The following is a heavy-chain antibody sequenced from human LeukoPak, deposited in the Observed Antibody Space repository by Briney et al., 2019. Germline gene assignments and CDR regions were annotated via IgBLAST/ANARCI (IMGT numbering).Heavy chain of an antibody. CDR2: INPNSGGT. CDR1: GYTFTGYY. Sequence: GASVKVSCTASGYTFTGYYMHWVRQAPGQGLEWMGWINPNSGGTNYAQKFQGRVTMTRDTSISTAYMELSRLRSDDTAVYYCARALADYYDSSGYYYFDYWGQGTLVTVSS. V-gene: IGHV1-2*02. J-gene: IGHJ4*02. D-gene: IGHD3-22*01. CDR3: ARALADYYDSSGYYYFDY.